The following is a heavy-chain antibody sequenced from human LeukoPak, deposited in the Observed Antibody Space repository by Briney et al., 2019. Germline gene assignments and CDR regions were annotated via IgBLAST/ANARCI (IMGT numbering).Heavy chain of an antibody. CDR3: VAEEYGTGSYYKSSV. CDR2: IHYTRSYSGTT. Sequence: SETLSLTCIVSAGSIGSDALYWGWIRQSPGKGLEWIGSIHYTRSYSGTTYYNPYLESRVTVSTDRSKNLCSLKLTSVTAADTAVYYCVAEEYGTGSYYKSSVWGKGTLVTVSS. CDR1: AGSIGSDALY. V-gene: IGHV4-39*01. D-gene: IGHD3-10*01. J-gene: IGHJ4*02.